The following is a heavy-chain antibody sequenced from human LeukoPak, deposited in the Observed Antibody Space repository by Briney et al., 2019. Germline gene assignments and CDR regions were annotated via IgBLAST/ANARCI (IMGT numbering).Heavy chain of an antibody. CDR3: ATRVTIFGVVIFDY. CDR2: FNPENGNT. CDR1: GYSFVGYG. Sequence: ASVKVSCKASGYSFVGYGITWVRQAPGQGLEWMGWFNPENGNTNYAQKFQGRVTMTEDTSTDTAYMELSSLRSEDTAVYYCATRVTIFGVVIFDYWGQGTLVTVSS. D-gene: IGHD3-3*01. V-gene: IGHV1-18*01. J-gene: IGHJ4*02.